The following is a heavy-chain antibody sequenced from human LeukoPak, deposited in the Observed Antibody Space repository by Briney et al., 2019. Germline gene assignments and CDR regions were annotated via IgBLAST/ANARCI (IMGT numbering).Heavy chain of an antibody. CDR1: GYTFTSYY. J-gene: IGHJ4*02. CDR3: ARGDWWN. CDR2: IDPSSGST. D-gene: IGHD2-8*02. V-gene: IGHV1-46*01. Sequence: GASVKVSCKASGYTFTSYYVHWVRQAPGQGLEWMGLIDPSSGSTAYAQKFQGRVTMTRDTSISTAYMELSSLRSEDTAVYYCARGDWWNWGQGTQVTVSS.